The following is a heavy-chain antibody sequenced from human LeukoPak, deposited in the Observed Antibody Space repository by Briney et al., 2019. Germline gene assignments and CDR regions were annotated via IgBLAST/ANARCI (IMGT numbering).Heavy chain of an antibody. CDR2: IYYSEST. Sequence: SETLSLTCTVSGGSVSPYHWGWIRQPPGKGLEWTGYIYYSESTNYNPSLNSRVTISVDTSKNQFSLRLSSVTAADTAIYYCARAVSGRFDYWGQGTLVTVSS. CDR1: GGSVSPYH. J-gene: IGHJ4*02. D-gene: IGHD6-19*01. V-gene: IGHV4-59*08. CDR3: ARAVSGRFDY.